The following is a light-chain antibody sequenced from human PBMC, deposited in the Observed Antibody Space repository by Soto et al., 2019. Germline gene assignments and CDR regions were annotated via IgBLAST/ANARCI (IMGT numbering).Light chain of an antibody. CDR1: SGDVGTYNL. CDR2: DVT. Sequence: QSALTQTASVSGSPGQSITISCTGASGDVGTYNLVSWYQQHPGKAPKLMIYDVTNRPSGVSHRFSGSKSGSTASLIISGLQAEDEADYYCVSFTSSTTYVFGTGTKVTVL. J-gene: IGLJ1*01. V-gene: IGLV2-14*02. CDR3: VSFTSSTTYV.